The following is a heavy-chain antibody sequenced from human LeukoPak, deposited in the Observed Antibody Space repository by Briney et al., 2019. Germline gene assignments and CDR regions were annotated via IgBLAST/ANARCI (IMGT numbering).Heavy chain of an antibody. CDR1: GYTFTAYY. D-gene: IGHD2-15*01. V-gene: IGHV1-2*06. J-gene: IGHJ3*02. CDR2: INCNSAGT. CDR3: AVQTMVANTQGDAFDI. Sequence: ASVKVSCKASGYTFTAYYIHWVRQAPGQGLEWVGRINCNSAGTNYAQNFRGRVTMTRDTSISTVYMELSSLRSDDTAVYYCAVQTMVANTQGDAFDIWGQGTTVIVSS.